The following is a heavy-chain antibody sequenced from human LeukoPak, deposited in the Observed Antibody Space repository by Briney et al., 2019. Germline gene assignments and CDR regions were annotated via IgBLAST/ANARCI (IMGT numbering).Heavy chain of an antibody. D-gene: IGHD3-10*01. CDR3: ARGSYYGSGSPF. J-gene: IGHJ4*02. Sequence: SVKISCKASGGTFSSYAISWVRQAPGQGLEWMGGIIPIFGTANYAQKFQGRVTITADESTSTAYMELSSLRSEDTAVYYCARGSYYGSGSPFWGQGTLVTVSS. V-gene: IGHV1-69*13. CDR1: GGTFSSYA. CDR2: IIPIFGTA.